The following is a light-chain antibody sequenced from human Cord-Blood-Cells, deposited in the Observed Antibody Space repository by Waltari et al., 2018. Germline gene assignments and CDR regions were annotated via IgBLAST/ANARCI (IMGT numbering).Light chain of an antibody. CDR1: QAISSY. CDR3: QQYYSFPWA. CDR2: AAS. V-gene: IGKV1D-8*01. J-gene: IGKJ1*01. Sequence: VIWMTQSPSLLSASTGDRVTISCRMSQAISSYLAWYQQKPGKAPELLIYAASTLQSGVPSRFSGSGCGTDFTLTISCLQSEDFATYYSQQYYSFPWAFGQGTKVEI.